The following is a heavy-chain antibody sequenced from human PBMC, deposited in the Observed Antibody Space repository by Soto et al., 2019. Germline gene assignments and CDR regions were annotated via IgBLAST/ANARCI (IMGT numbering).Heavy chain of an antibody. CDR3: ARENNVLPGGYFDY. CDR1: GGSISSGGYS. CDR2: IYHSGST. D-gene: IGHD3-10*01. V-gene: IGHV4-30-2*01. J-gene: IGHJ4*02. Sequence: QLQLQESGSGLVKPSQTLSLTCAVSGGSISSGGYSWSWIRQPPGKGLEWIGYIYHSGSTYYNPSPKSRGTIXVXRXENQFSLKRSAVTAADTAVYYCARENNVLPGGYFDYWGQGTLVTVSS.